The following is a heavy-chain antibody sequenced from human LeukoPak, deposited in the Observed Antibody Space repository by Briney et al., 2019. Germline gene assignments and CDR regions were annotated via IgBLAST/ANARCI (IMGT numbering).Heavy chain of an antibody. CDR1: GGTFSSYA. Sequence: GASVKVSCKASGGTFSSYAISWVRQAPGQGLEWMGGIIPIFGTANYAQKFQGRVTITTDESTSTAYMELSSLRSEDKAVYYCARAYGDYLYYFDYWGQGTLVTVSS. D-gene: IGHD4-17*01. J-gene: IGHJ4*02. CDR2: IIPIFGTA. V-gene: IGHV1-69*05. CDR3: ARAYGDYLYYFDY.